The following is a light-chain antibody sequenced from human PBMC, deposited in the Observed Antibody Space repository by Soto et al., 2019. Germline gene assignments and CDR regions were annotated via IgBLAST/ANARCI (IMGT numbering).Light chain of an antibody. J-gene: IGLJ3*02. Sequence: QSALTQPASVSGSPGQSITISCTGTSNDVGGFNYVSWYQQHPGKAPKVIIYEVSNRTSGVSNRFSGSKSGNTASLTIAGLTAVDEADNYCNSYRSSSARVFGGGTKVTVL. CDR3: NSYRSSSARV. CDR2: EVS. CDR1: SNDVGGFNY. V-gene: IGLV2-14*01.